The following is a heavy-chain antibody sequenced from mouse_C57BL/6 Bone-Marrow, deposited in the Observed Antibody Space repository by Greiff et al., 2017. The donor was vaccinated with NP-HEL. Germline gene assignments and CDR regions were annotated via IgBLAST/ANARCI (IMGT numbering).Heavy chain of an antibody. V-gene: IGHV1-15*01. CDR2: IDPETGGT. J-gene: IGHJ1*03. D-gene: IGHD1-1*01. CDR1: GYTFTDYE. CDR3: TRSIFVTTVVARYFDV. Sequence: VQVVESGAELVRPGASVTLSCKASGYTFTDYEMHWVKQTPVHGLEWIGAIDPETGGTAYNQKFKGKAILTADKSSSTAYMELRSLTSEDSAVYYCTRSIFVTTVVARYFDVWGTGTTVTVSS.